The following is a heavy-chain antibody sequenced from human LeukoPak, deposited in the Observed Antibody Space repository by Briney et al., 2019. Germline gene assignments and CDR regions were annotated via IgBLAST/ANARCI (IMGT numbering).Heavy chain of an antibody. D-gene: IGHD3-22*01. CDR1: GFTFSGYG. CDR3: AKDYYDGLDY. CDR2: IRYDASNK. J-gene: IGHJ4*02. Sequence: PGGSLRLSCAASGFTFSGYGMHRVRQAPGKGLEWVAFIRYDASNKYYADSVKGRFTISRDNSKNTLYLQMNSLRTEDTAVYYCAKDYYDGLDYWGQGTLVTVSS. V-gene: IGHV3-30*02.